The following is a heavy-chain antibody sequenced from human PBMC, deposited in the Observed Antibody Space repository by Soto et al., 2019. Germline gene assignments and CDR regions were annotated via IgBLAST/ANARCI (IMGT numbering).Heavy chain of an antibody. CDR2: IWYDGSNK. V-gene: IGHV3-33*01. CDR1: GFTFSSYG. D-gene: IGHD6-13*01. Sequence: QVQLVESGGGVVQPGRSLRLSCAASGFTFSSYGMHWVRQAPGKGLEWVAVIWYDGSNKYYADSVKGRFTISRDNSENTLYLQMNSLRAEYTAVYYCARDQYGSSWYHNWFDPWGQGTLVTVSS. CDR3: ARDQYGSSWYHNWFDP. J-gene: IGHJ5*02.